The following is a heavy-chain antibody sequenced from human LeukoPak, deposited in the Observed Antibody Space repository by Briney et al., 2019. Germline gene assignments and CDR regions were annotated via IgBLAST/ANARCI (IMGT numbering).Heavy chain of an antibody. Sequence: SETLSLTCAVYGGSFSGYYWSWIRQPPGKGLEWIGEINHSGSTNYNPSLKSRVTISTDTSKNQFSLNLSSVTAADTAVYYCARVFSSGWYGLYYYYMDVWGKGTTVTVSS. CDR1: GGSFSGYY. CDR3: ARVFSSGWYGLYYYYMDV. V-gene: IGHV4-34*01. CDR2: INHSGST. J-gene: IGHJ6*03. D-gene: IGHD6-19*01.